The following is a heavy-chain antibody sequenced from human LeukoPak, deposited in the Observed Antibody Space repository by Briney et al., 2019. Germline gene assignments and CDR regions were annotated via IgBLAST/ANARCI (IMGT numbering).Heavy chain of an antibody. CDR2: LNPDSGVT. D-gene: IGHD3-22*01. CDR3: ARDAGYYDSSGLVRYFDY. V-gene: IGHV1-2*02. J-gene: IGHJ4*02. Sequence: ASVKVSCKASGYTFSDYYMHWVRQAPGQGLEWMGWLNPDSGVTNYAQKLQGRVTMTTGTSTSTAYMELRSLRSDDTAVYYCARDAGYYDSSGLVRYFDYWGQGTLVTVSS. CDR1: GYTFSDYY.